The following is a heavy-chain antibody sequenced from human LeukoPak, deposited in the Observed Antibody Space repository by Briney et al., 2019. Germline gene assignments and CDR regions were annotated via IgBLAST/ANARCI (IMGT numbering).Heavy chain of an antibody. CDR1: GFTFDDYA. V-gene: IGHV3-7*03. CDR2: IKQDGSEK. J-gene: IGHJ4*02. Sequence: GGSLRLSCAASGFTFDDYAMHWVRQAPGKGLEWVADIKQDGSEKYLVDSVKGRFTISRDNAKGSLYLQMNSMRAEDTAVYYCVRAPYYSGIEHYFDHWGQGILVTVSS. D-gene: IGHD3-22*01. CDR3: VRAPYYSGIEHYFDH.